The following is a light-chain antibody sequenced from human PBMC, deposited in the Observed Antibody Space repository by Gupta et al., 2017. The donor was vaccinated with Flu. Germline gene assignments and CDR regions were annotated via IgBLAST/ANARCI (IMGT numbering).Light chain of an antibody. Sequence: DIQLTTSSSFLSASVGDRVTITCRASQGISSYLAWYQQKPGKPPKLLIYAASTLQSGVPPRFSGSGSGTEFTLTISSLQPEDFATYYCLQVNSYPFTFGPGTKVEIE. CDR2: AAS. CDR1: QGISSY. V-gene: IGKV1-9*01. CDR3: LQVNSYPFT. J-gene: IGKJ3*01.